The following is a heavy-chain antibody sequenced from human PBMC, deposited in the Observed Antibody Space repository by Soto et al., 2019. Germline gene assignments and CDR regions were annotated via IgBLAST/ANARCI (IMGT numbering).Heavy chain of an antibody. CDR3: AGYHSGSYLGN. V-gene: IGHV3-30*04. J-gene: IGHJ4*02. Sequence: GGSLRLSCAASGFTFSRYALHWVRQAPGKGLEWVALISYDGSRKFYADSVKGRFTVSRDNSNNTLLLQMSSLRVEDTAVYYCAGYHSGSYLGNWGQGTPVTVSS. D-gene: IGHD3-10*01. CDR1: GFTFSRYA. CDR2: ISYDGSRK.